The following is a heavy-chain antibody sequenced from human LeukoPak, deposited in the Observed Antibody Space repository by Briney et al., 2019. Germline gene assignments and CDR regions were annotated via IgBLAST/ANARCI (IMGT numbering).Heavy chain of an antibody. Sequence: GGSLRLSCAASGFRFNTHWLSWVRQAPGKGLEWVADIKEDGSKTYYVDSLKGRFTISRDNAKNSLYLQMNSLRAEDTAVYYCARDSTLYCNDGSCHWGFDLWGQGTVVTVSS. CDR3: ARDSTLYCNDGSCHWGFDL. CDR2: IKEDGSKT. J-gene: IGHJ3*01. V-gene: IGHV3-7*01. CDR1: GFRFNTHW. D-gene: IGHD2-15*01.